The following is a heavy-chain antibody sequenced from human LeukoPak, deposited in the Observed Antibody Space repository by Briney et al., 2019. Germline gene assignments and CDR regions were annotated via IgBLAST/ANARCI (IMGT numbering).Heavy chain of an antibody. CDR3: ARRLSYYDHFDY. CDR1: GGSISSISYY. CDR2: IYYSGST. V-gene: IGHV4-39*01. D-gene: IGHD3-22*01. Sequence: SETLSLTCSVSGGSISSISYYWGWIRQPPGKGLEWIGNIYYSGSTYYNPSLKSRVTISVDTSKNQFSLKLSSVAAADTALYYCARRLSYYDHFDYWGQGNLVTVSS. J-gene: IGHJ4*02.